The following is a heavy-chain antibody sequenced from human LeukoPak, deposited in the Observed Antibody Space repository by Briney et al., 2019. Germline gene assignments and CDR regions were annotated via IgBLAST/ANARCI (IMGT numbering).Heavy chain of an antibody. CDR1: GFTFGNYA. V-gene: IGHV3-23*01. CDR2: ITGDT. D-gene: IGHD3-3*01. J-gene: IGHJ5*02. Sequence: PGGSLRLSCAASGFTFGNYAMSWVRQAPGKGLEWVSGITGDTYYADSVKGRFTISRDNAKNTVYLQMNSLRAEDTAVYYCARGIGSQLRSGWFDPWGQGTLVTVSS. CDR3: ARGIGSQLRSGWFDP.